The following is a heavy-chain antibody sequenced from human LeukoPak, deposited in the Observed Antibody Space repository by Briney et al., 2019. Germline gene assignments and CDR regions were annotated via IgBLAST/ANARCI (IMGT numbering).Heavy chain of an antibody. V-gene: IGHV4-59*08. Sequence: SGTLSLTCTVSGASISSYYWSWIRQPPRKGLEWIGYIYYSGSTNYNPSLKSRVTISVDTSKNQFSLKLSSVTAADTAVYYCARRGGSYFYFDYWGQGTLVTVSS. J-gene: IGHJ4*02. CDR1: GASISSYY. CDR3: ARRGGSYFYFDY. D-gene: IGHD1-26*01. CDR2: IYYSGST.